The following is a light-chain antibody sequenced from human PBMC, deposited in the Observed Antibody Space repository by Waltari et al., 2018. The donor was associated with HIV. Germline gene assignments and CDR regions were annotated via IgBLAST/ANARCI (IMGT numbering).Light chain of an antibody. CDR3: LQHSVFPRT. CDR1: QGIKTD. CDR2: SAS. Sequence: DIQMTQSPSPLSASAGGRVTIPCRASQGIKTDLGWYQMRPGAAPRRLIYSASTLHTGVPSRFRGGGSERDFTLSIDGVQPEDAATYFCLQHSVFPRTFGQGT. V-gene: IGKV1-17*01. J-gene: IGKJ1*01.